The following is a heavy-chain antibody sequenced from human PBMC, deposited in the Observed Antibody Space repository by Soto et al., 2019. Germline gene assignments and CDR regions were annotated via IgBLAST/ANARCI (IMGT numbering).Heavy chain of an antibody. J-gene: IGHJ4*02. D-gene: IGHD3-22*01. CDR2: ISVSGSTT. CDR1: GFTFSSYA. CDR3: ARGGYYDSTGYDN. V-gene: IGHV3-23*01. Sequence: PGGSLRLSCAASGFTFSSYAMSWVRQAPGKGLEWVSGISVSGSTTYYADSVKGRFTISRDNSKNTLYLQMSSLRAEDTAVYYCARGGYYDSTGYDNWGQGTLVTVSS.